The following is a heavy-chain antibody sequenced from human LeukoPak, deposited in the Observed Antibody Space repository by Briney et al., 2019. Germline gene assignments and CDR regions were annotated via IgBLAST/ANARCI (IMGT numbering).Heavy chain of an antibody. CDR2: ISSGGSTI. CDR3: AKGSYASGWYQTFDY. D-gene: IGHD6-19*01. V-gene: IGHV3-11*04. CDR1: GFTFSDHF. J-gene: IGHJ4*02. Sequence: PGGSLRLSCAASGFTFSDHFMTWIRQAPGKGLEWVSYISSGGSTIYYATSVKGRFTISRDNAENSLYLQMKSLRAEDTAVYYCAKGSYASGWYQTFDYWGQGILVTVSS.